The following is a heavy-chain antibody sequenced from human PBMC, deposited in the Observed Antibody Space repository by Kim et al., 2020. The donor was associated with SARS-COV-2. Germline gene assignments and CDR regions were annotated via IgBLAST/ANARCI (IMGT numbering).Heavy chain of an antibody. CDR3: ARGNTDHGGFDP. J-gene: IGHJ5*02. CDR2: ISSNGGST. Sequence: GVSLRLSCAASGFTFSSYAMHWVRQAPGKGLEYVSAISSNGGSTYYADSVKGRFTISRDNSKNTLYLQMGSLRAEDMAVYYCARGNTDHGGFDPWGKGTLATASS. D-gene: IGHD4-17*01. CDR1: GFTFSSYA. V-gene: IGHV3-64*02.